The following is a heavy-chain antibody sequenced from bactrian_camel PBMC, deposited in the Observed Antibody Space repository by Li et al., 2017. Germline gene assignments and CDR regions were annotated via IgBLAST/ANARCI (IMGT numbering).Heavy chain of an antibody. V-gene: IGHV3S40*01. D-gene: IGHD6*01. Sequence: EVQLVESGGGSVQAGGSLRLSCAASGYTYNRNCMAWFRQAPGKEREGVATISVGGGYIYYADSVKGRFTISRDNAKNTVYLQMNNLKPEDTAMYYCAAERRGGIWYQQDVWDFWGQGTQVTVS. CDR2: ISVGGGYI. J-gene: IGHJ4*01. CDR1: GYTYNRNC. CDR3: AAERRGGIWYQQDVWDF.